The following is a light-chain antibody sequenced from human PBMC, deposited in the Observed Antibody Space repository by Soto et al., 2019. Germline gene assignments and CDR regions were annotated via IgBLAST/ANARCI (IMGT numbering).Light chain of an antibody. CDR3: CSYAGSSTFFWV. V-gene: IGLV2-23*02. CDR2: EVS. Sequence: QSALTQPASVSGSPGQSITISCTGTSSDVGSYNLVSWYQQHPGKDPKLMIYEVSKRPSGVSNRFSGSKSGNTASLTISGLQAEDEADYYCCSYAGSSTFFWVFGGGTKLTVL. CDR1: SSDVGSYNL. J-gene: IGLJ3*02.